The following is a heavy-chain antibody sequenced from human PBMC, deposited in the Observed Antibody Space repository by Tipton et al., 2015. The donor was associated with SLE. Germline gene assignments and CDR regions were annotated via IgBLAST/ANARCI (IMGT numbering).Heavy chain of an antibody. Sequence: TLSLTCAVYGGSFSGYYWSWIRQPQGKGLEWIGEINHSGSTNYNPSLKSRVTISVDTSKNQFSLKLSSVTAADTAVYYCASRPSSSWYNYYFNNYMDDGSKGTTVTFSS. J-gene: IGHJ6*03. V-gene: IGHV4-34*01. CDR2: INHSGST. CDR3: ASRPSSSWYNYYFNNYMDD. D-gene: IGHD6-13*01. CDR1: GGSFSGYY.